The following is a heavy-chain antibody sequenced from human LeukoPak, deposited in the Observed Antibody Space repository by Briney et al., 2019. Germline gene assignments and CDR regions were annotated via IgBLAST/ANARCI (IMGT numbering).Heavy chain of an antibody. V-gene: IGHV3-7*05. J-gene: IGHJ6*02. Sequence: PGGSLRLSCAASGFTFSNYWMGWVRQAPWKRLEWVANIKQDGSEKNYVDSLKGRFSVSSDNAKNSLYLQMNGLTAEDTAVYYCATWGVNYGMDVWGQGTTVTVSS. CDR2: IKQDGSEK. CDR1: GFTFSNYW. CDR3: ATWGVNYGMDV. D-gene: IGHD7-27*01.